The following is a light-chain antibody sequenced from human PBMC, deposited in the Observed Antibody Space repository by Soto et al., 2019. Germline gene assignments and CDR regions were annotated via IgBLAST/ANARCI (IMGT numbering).Light chain of an antibody. V-gene: IGLV3-1*01. J-gene: IGLJ3*02. CDR3: QAWDIRV. CDR1: DLGSKF. Sequence: SYELTQPPSMSVSPGQTATITCSGADLGSKFACWYQQKPGQSPILVIYQDNKRPSGIPERFSGSNSGNTVTLTISGTQPMDEADYYCQAWDIRVFGGGTKLTVL. CDR2: QDN.